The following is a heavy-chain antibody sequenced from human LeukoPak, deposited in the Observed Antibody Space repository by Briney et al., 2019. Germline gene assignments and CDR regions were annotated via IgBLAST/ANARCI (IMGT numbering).Heavy chain of an antibody. CDR1: GFTFSNYG. CDR2: IPYDGSNK. CDR3: AKDICGGNCYPHGGY. V-gene: IGHV3-30*02. J-gene: IGHJ4*02. D-gene: IGHD2-21*01. Sequence: GGSLRLSCAASGFTFSNYGMHWVRQAPGKGLEWVAFIPYDGSNKYYADSLQGRFTISRDNSMNTLYLQMSSLRAEDTAIYYCAKDICGGNCYPHGGYWGQGTLVTVS.